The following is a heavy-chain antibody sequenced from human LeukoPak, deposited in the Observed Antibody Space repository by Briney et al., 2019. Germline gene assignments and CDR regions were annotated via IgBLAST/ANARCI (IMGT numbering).Heavy chain of an antibody. D-gene: IGHD1-7*01. CDR3: ARDGQTGTTVY. CDR1: GFTFSSYS. J-gene: IGHJ4*02. V-gene: IGHV3-21*01. CDR2: ISSSSSYI. Sequence: GGSLRLSCAASGFTFSSYSMNWVXQAPGXXLXWVSSISSSSSYIYYADSVKGRFTISRDNAKNSLHLQMNSLRAEDTAVYYCARDGQTGTTVYWGQGTLVTVSS.